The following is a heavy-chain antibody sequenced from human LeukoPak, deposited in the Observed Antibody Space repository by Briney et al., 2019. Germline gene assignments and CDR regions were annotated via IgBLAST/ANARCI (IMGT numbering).Heavy chain of an antibody. CDR2: IYYSGRT. CDR1: GGSISSSSYY. J-gene: IGHJ3*02. V-gene: IGHV4-39*07. D-gene: IGHD3-22*01. CDR3: ARSFVYYYDSSGYAFDI. Sequence: SETPSLTCTVSGGSISSSSYYWGWIRQPPGKGLEWIGSIYYSGRTYYNPSLKNRVTISVDTSKNQFSLKLSSVTAADTAVYYCARSFVYYYDSSGYAFDIWGQGTMVTVTS.